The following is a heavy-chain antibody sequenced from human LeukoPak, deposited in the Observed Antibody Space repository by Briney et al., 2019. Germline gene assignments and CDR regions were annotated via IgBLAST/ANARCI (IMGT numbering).Heavy chain of an antibody. CDR1: GFTFSNYG. J-gene: IGHJ5*02. CDR2: ISNDGSDK. CDR3: AKDPTVTTLAPRFDP. Sequence: GGTLRLSCAASGFTFSNYGMHWVRQAPGKGLEWVAFISNDGSDKYYADSVKGRCTISRDNSKNTLYLPMNSLRAEDTAVYYCAKDPTVTTLAPRFDPWGQGTLVTVPS. D-gene: IGHD4-17*01. V-gene: IGHV3-30*02.